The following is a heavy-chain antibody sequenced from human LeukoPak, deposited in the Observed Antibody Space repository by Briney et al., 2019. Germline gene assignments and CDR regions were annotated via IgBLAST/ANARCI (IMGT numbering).Heavy chain of an antibody. J-gene: IGHJ4*02. Sequence: GGSLRLSCAASGFIFSTYAMNWVRQAPGKGLEWVSTISFSGGSTYYADSVRGRFTISRDNSKNTLYLQMNSPRAEDTAVYYCAKDLGGSGYDPLDYWGQGTLVIVSS. CDR2: ISFSGGST. CDR3: AKDLGGSGYDPLDY. CDR1: GFIFSTYA. V-gene: IGHV3-23*01. D-gene: IGHD5-12*01.